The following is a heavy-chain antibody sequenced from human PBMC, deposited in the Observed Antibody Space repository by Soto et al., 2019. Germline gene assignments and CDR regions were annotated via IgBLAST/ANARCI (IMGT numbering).Heavy chain of an antibody. CDR2: INHSGST. V-gene: IGHV4-34*01. Sequence: SETLSPTCAVYGGSFSGYYWSWIRQPPGKGLEWIGEINHSGSTNYNPSLKSRVTISVDTSKNQFSLKLSSVTAADTAVYYCAREGYSYGEDYWGQGTLVTVSS. CDR3: AREGYSYGEDY. D-gene: IGHD5-18*01. J-gene: IGHJ4*02. CDR1: GGSFSGYY.